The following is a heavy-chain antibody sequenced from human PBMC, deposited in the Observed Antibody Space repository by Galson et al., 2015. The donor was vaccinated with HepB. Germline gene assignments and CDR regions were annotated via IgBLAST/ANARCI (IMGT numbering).Heavy chain of an antibody. V-gene: IGHV4-34*01. CDR2: INHSGST. CDR1: GGSFSGYY. J-gene: IGHJ6*03. CDR3: ARGPTIFGTVWYYYYYMDV. Sequence: EPLSLTCAVYGGSFSGYYWSWIRQPPGKGLEWIGEINHSGSTNYNPSLKSRVTISVDTSKNQFSLKLSSVTAADTAVYYCARGPTIFGTVWYYYYYMDVWGKGTTVTVSS. D-gene: IGHD3-3*01.